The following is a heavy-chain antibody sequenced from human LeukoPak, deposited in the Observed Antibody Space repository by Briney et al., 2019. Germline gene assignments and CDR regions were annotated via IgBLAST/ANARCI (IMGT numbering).Heavy chain of an antibody. D-gene: IGHD6-13*01. CDR1: GYTFTGYY. V-gene: IGHV1-2*02. CDR2: INPNSGGT. Sequence: ASVKVSCKASGYTFTGYYMYWVRQAPGQGLEWMGWINPNSGGTNYAQKFQGRVTMTRDTSISTAYMELSRLRSDDTAVYYCAIAAAGTVAYYYYYMDVWGKGTTVTVSS. CDR3: AIAAAGTVAYYYYYMDV. J-gene: IGHJ6*03.